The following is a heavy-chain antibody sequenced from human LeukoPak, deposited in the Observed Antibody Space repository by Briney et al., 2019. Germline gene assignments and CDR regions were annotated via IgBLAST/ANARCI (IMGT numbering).Heavy chain of an antibody. D-gene: IGHD1-26*01. CDR3: AKDLGGGGSYHDYYYGMDV. Sequence: PGGSLRLSCAASGFTFTTYGMIWVRQAPGKGLEWVAVISYDGSNKYYADSVKGRFTISRDNSKNTLYLQMNSLRAEDTAVYYCAKDLGGGGSYHDYYYGMDVWGQGTTVTVSS. V-gene: IGHV3-30*18. CDR1: GFTFTTYG. CDR2: ISYDGSNK. J-gene: IGHJ6*02.